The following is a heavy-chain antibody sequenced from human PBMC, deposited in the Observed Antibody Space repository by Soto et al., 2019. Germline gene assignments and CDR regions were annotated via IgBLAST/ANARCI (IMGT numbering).Heavy chain of an antibody. Sequence: QVQLQESGPGLVKPSETLSLTCTISGSAISSYYWSWIRQPPGKGLEWIGYIYYRGSTNYNPSLKSRVTISVDTTKNQFSLKLSSVTAADTAVYYCARRKYSSSSFWFDPWGQGTLVTVSS. CDR3: ARRKYSSSSFWFDP. J-gene: IGHJ5*02. CDR2: IYYRGST. CDR1: GSAISSYY. V-gene: IGHV4-59*08. D-gene: IGHD6-6*01.